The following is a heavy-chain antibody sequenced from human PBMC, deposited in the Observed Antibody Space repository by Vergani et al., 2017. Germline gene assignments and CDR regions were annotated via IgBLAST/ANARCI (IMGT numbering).Heavy chain of an antibody. Sequence: QVQLVESGGGVVQPGRSLRLSCAASGFTFSRYAMHWVRQAPGKGLEWVAVISYDGSNNYYADSVKGRFTISRDNSKNTLYLQMNSLRAEDTAVYYCAREYSSTSGRAFDFWGQGTKVTVSS. J-gene: IGHJ3*01. CDR2: ISYDGSNN. CDR1: GFTFSRYA. CDR3: AREYSSTSGRAFDF. V-gene: IGHV3-30-3*01. D-gene: IGHD2-2*01.